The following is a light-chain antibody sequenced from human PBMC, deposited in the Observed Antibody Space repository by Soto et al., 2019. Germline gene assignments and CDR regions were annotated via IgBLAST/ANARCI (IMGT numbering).Light chain of an antibody. CDR1: ENIDNY. CDR2: ATS. CDR3: QQYNDWWT. J-gene: IGKJ1*01. V-gene: IGKV1-39*01. Sequence: DIQMTESPSSLSASLGDRVTITCRASENIDNYLNWYQHKPGKAPKLLIYATSTLQSGAPARFSGSGSGTEFTLTISSLQSEDFAVYYCQQYNDWWTFGQGTKVDIK.